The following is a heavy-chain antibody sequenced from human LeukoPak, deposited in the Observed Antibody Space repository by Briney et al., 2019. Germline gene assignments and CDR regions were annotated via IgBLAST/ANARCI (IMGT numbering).Heavy chain of an antibody. CDR2: INPNSGGT. Sequence: ASVKVSCKASGYTFTGYYMHWVRQAPGQGLEWMGWINPNSGGTNYAQKFQGRVTMTRDTSISTAYMELSRLRSDDTAVYYCARGVHSGYDLFWFDPWGQGTLVTVSS. V-gene: IGHV1-2*02. D-gene: IGHD5-12*01. CDR1: GYTFTGYY. J-gene: IGHJ5*02. CDR3: ARGVHSGYDLFWFDP.